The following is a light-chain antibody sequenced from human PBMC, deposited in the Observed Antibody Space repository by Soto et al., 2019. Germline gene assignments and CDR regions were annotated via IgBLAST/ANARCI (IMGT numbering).Light chain of an antibody. CDR3: SSYTISTLVV. CDR1: SSDVGGYNN. V-gene: IGLV2-14*01. CDR2: DVS. Sequence: QSALTQPASVSGSPGQSITISCTGTSSDVGGYNNVSWYQQHPGKAPKLMIYDVSNRPSGVSNRFSGSKSGNTASLTISGLQAEDEADYYCSSYTISTLVVFGGGTKLTVL. J-gene: IGLJ2*01.